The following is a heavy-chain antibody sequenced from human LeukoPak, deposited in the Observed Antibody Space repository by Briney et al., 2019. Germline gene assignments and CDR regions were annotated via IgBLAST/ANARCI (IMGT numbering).Heavy chain of an antibody. Sequence: GGSLRLSCAASGFTFSSYAVHWVRQAPGKGLEWVAVISYGGSNKYYADSVKGRFTISRDNSKNTLYLQMNSLRAEDTAVYYCARAPYSGYDLTTGDLDYWGQGTLVTVSS. CDR1: GFTFSSYA. CDR2: ISYGGSNK. J-gene: IGHJ4*02. V-gene: IGHV3-30*04. CDR3: ARAPYSGYDLTTGDLDY. D-gene: IGHD5-12*01.